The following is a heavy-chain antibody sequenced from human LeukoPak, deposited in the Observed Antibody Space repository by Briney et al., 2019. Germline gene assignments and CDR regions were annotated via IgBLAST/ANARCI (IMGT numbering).Heavy chain of an antibody. Sequence: GGSLRLSCAASGFTFDDYAMHWVRQAPGKGLEWVAFIRYDGSNKYYADSVKGRFTISRDNSKNTLYLQMNSLRAEDTAVYYCASRPSLFDYWGQGTLVTVSS. CDR1: GFTFDDYA. D-gene: IGHD1-1*01. CDR2: IRYDGSNK. J-gene: IGHJ4*02. CDR3: ASRPSLFDY. V-gene: IGHV3-30*02.